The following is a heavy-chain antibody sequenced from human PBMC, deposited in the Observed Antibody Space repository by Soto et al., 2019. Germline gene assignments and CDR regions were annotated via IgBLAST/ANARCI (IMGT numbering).Heavy chain of an antibody. V-gene: IGHV3-74*01. Sequence: PGGSLRLSCAASGVNFSNHWMHWVRQRPGEGLVWVSRITSDGKSKAYAESVKGRFAIYRDNTKNTLYLQMNGLTAEDTAVYYCARESGDWPLNWFDPWGLGTLVTVSS. J-gene: IGHJ5*02. CDR3: ARESGDWPLNWFDP. CDR1: GVNFSNHW. CDR2: ITSDGKSK. D-gene: IGHD2-21*02.